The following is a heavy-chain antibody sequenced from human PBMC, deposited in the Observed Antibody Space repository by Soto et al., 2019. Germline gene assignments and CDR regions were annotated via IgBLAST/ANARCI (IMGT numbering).Heavy chain of an antibody. Sequence: QVQLQESGPGLVKPSETLSLTCTVSGGSFKSGSYSWSWIRQPPGKGLEWIGYVYRTGRTSYNPSLKCRVSISMDTSKNQFSLNLDSVTAADTAVYFCARDFAYFDSWGQGTLVTVSS. CDR3: ARDFAYFDS. V-gene: IGHV4-61*01. CDR1: GGSFKSGSYS. CDR2: VYRTGRT. J-gene: IGHJ4*02. D-gene: IGHD3-3*01.